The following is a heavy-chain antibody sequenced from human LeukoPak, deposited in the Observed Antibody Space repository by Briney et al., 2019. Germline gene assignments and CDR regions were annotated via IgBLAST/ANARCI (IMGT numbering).Heavy chain of an antibody. CDR2: IYYSGST. J-gene: IGHJ6*04. CDR3: ARGRLYCSGGSCYSYYYYGMDV. CDR1: GGSVSSGSYY. Sequence: SETLSLTCTVSGGSVSSGSYYWSWLRQPPGKGLEWIGYIYYSGSTNYNPSLKSRVTISVDTSKNQFSLKLSSVTAADTAVYYCARGRLYCSGGSCYSYYYYGMDVWGKGTTVTVSS. D-gene: IGHD2-15*01. V-gene: IGHV4-61*01.